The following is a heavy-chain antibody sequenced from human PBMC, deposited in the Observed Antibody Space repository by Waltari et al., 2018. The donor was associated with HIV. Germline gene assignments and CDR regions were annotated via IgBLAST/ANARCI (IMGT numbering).Heavy chain of an antibody. J-gene: IGHJ2*01. CDR3: ASKQQLGPGPNWYFDL. CDR1: GGSFSGYS. D-gene: IGHD6-13*01. V-gene: IGHV4-34*01. Sequence: QVQLQQWGAGLFKPSETLSPTCAVNGGSFSGYSWSWLRHPPGKGLEWIGEINHSGSTNYNPSLKSRVTISVDTSKNQFSLKLSSVTAADTAVYYCASKQQLGPGPNWYFDLWGRGTLVTVSS. CDR2: INHSGST.